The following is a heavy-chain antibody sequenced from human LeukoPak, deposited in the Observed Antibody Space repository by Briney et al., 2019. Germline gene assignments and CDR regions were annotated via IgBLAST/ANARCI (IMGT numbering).Heavy chain of an antibody. CDR3: ARDLGPAAPFGWFDP. Sequence: ASVKVSCKASGGTFSSYAISWVRQAPGQGLEWMGGIIPIFGTANYAQKFQGRVTITTDESTSTAYMELSSLRSEDTAVYYCARDLGPAAPFGWFDPWGQGTLVTVSS. D-gene: IGHD2-2*01. CDR1: GGTFSSYA. J-gene: IGHJ5*02. V-gene: IGHV1-69*05. CDR2: IIPIFGTA.